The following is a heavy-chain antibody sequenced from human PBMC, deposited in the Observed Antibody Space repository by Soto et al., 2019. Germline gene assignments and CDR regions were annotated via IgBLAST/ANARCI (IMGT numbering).Heavy chain of an antibody. Sequence: QVQLKQWGAGLLKPSETLSLTCAVYGGSFSGYYLNWIRQPPGKGLEWIGAINHGGSTNYNPSLKSRVPISADMSQNQFSLKVNSVTAADTAVYYCARTGRWQDLLNLGPCYYMGVWGEGTPVTVSS. D-gene: IGHD2-15*01. J-gene: IGHJ6*03. CDR1: GGSFSGYY. CDR3: ARTGRWQDLLNLGPCYYMGV. CDR2: INHGGST. V-gene: IGHV4-34*01.